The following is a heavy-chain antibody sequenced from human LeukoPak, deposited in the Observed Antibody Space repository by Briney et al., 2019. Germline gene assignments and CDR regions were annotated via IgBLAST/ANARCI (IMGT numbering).Heavy chain of an antibody. CDR2: INPNNGGT. CDR1: GYTFTGYY. CDR3: ASYITGTSSSWFDP. V-gene: IGHV1-2*02. J-gene: IGHJ5*02. Sequence: ASVKVSCKASGYTFTGYYMHWVRQAPGQGLEWMGWINPNNGGTNYAQKFQGRVTMTRDTSISTAYMELSRLRSDDTAVYYCASYITGTSSSWFDPWGRGTLVSVSS. D-gene: IGHD1-7*01.